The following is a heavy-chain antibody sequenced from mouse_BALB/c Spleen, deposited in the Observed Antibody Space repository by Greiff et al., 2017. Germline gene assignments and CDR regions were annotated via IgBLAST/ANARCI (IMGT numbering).Heavy chain of an antibody. J-gene: IGHJ2*01. V-gene: IGHV2-9*02. Sequence: QVQLKESGPGLVAPSQSLSITCTVSGFSLTSYGVHWVRQPPGKGLEWLGVIWAGGSTNYNSALMSRLSISKDNSKSQVFLKMNSLQTDDSAMYYCARDHYRYDGHYFDYWGQGTTLTVSS. CDR1: GFSLTSYG. CDR3: ARDHYRYDGHYFDY. D-gene: IGHD2-14*01. CDR2: IWAGGST.